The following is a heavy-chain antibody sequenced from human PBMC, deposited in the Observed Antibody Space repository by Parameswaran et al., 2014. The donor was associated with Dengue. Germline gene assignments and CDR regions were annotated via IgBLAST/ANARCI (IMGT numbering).Heavy chain of an antibody. Sequence: WVRQAPGQGLEWMGWISAYNGDTHYAQKFQGRVTMTTDTSTSTVYMELRRLRSDDTAVYYCARDRRSYYAMDVWGQGTTVTVSS. CDR2: ISAYNGDT. J-gene: IGHJ6*02. CDR3: ARDRRSYYAMDV. V-gene: IGHV1-18*01.